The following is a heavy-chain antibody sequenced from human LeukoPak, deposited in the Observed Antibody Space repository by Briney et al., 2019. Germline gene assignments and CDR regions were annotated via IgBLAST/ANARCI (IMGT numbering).Heavy chain of an antibody. CDR3: ARGTSASYSSSWYGY. Sequence: GGSLRLSCAASGFTFSSYWMHWVRQAPGKGPVWVSRINSDGSSTSYADSVEGRLTISRGNAKNTLYLQMNSLRAEDTAVYYCARGTSASYSSSWYGYWGQGTLVTVSS. D-gene: IGHD6-13*01. CDR1: GFTFSSYW. V-gene: IGHV3-74*01. CDR2: INSDGSST. J-gene: IGHJ4*02.